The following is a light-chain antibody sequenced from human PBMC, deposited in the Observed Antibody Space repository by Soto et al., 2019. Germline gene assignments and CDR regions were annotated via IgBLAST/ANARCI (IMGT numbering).Light chain of an antibody. J-gene: IGKJ1*01. CDR2: DAS. CDR1: QSVSSY. Sequence: EIVLTQSPATLSLSPGERATLSCRASQSVSSYLAWYQQKPGQAPRLLIYDASNRAAGIPARFSGSGSETDFTLTISDVEPEDFAVYCCHQRQSWPRTFGQGTKVDIK. CDR3: HQRQSWPRT. V-gene: IGKV3-11*01.